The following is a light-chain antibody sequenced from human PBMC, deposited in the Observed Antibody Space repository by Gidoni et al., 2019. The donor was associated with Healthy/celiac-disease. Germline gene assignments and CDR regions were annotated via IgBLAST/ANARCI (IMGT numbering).Light chain of an antibody. Sequence: ELVSTQSPGTLSLPPGERATLSCRASPTVRSSYLAWYQQKPGQAPRRLIYGASSRTTGIPDRFSSSGSGTDFTLTISRLEPEDYAVYYCQQYGSSPPRTFGGGTKVEIK. CDR1: PTVRSSY. J-gene: IGKJ4*01. CDR2: GAS. V-gene: IGKV3-20*01. CDR3: QQYGSSPPRT.